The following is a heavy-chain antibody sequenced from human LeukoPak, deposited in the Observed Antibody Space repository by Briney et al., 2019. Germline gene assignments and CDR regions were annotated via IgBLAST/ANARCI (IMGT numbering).Heavy chain of an antibody. V-gene: IGHV3-23*01. CDR1: GFTFGNYA. D-gene: IGHD6-13*01. CDR2: ISGSGSST. Sequence: GGSLRLSCAASGFTFGNYAMSWVRQTPGKGLEWVSAISGSGSSTYYADSVKGRFTISRDNSKNTLYLQMNSLRAEDTAVYYCALDQIKIAAAGIFDYWGQGTLVTVSS. J-gene: IGHJ4*02. CDR3: ALDQIKIAAAGIFDY.